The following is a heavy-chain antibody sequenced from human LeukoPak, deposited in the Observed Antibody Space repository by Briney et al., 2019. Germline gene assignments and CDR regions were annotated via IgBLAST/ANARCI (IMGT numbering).Heavy chain of an antibody. V-gene: IGHV3-73*01. J-gene: IGHJ5*02. D-gene: IGHD2/OR15-2a*01. CDR1: GFTFSGSA. Sequence: GGSLRLSCAASGFTFSGSAMHWVRQASGKGLEWVGRIRSKANSYATAYAASVKGRFTISRDDSKNTAYLQMNSLKTEDTAVYYCTRRGPNSSKTFDPWGQGTLVTVSS. CDR2: IRSKANSYAT. CDR3: TRRGPNSSKTFDP.